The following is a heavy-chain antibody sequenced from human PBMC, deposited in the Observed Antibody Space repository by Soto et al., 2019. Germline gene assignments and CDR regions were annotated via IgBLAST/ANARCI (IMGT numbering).Heavy chain of an antibody. Sequence: PGESLKISCKGSGYSFTSYWIGWVRQMPGKGLEWVGIIYPGDSDTRYSPSFQGQVTISADKSISTAYLQWSSLKASDTAMYYCARLGAARPDYYGMDVWGQGTTVIVSS. V-gene: IGHV5-51*01. CDR3: ARLGAARPDYYGMDV. D-gene: IGHD6-6*01. CDR1: GYSFTSYW. J-gene: IGHJ6*02. CDR2: IYPGDSDT.